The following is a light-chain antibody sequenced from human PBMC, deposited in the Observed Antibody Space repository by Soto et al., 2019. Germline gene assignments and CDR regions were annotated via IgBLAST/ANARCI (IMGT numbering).Light chain of an antibody. CDR3: PQRSSWPIT. CDR1: QSVSSY. V-gene: IGKV3-11*01. Sequence: EIVLTQSPATLSLSPGERATLSCRASQSVSSYLAWHQQRPGQAPRLLIYDASNRATGIPARFSGSGSGTDFTLTISSLEPEDFAVYYCPQRSSWPITFGQGTRLEIK. CDR2: DAS. J-gene: IGKJ5*01.